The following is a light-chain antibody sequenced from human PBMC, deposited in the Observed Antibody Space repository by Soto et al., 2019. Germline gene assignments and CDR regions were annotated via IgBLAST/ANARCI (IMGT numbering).Light chain of an antibody. CDR1: QSVLSRSNNKNY. J-gene: IGKJ5*01. CDR3: QQYYSTPIT. CDR2: WAS. V-gene: IGKV4-1*01. Sequence: DIVMTQSPDSLAVFLGERATINCHCLQSVLSRSNNKNYLAWYQQKPRPPPKLLIYWASTRESGVPDRFSASWSGTDFTLTISSLQAEDMAVYYCQQYYSTPITFGQGTRLEIK.